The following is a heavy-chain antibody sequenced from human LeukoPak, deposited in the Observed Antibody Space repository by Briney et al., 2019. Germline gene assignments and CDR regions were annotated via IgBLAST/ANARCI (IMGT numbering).Heavy chain of an antibody. CDR2: ISYDGSNK. V-gene: IGHV3-30*18. D-gene: IGHD6-13*01. CDR3: AKDSASSSWYGVYYFDY. CDR1: GFTFSSYG. J-gene: IGHJ4*02. Sequence: PGGSLRLSCAASGFTFSSYGMHWVRQAPGKGLEWVAVISYDGSNKYYADSVKGRFTISRDNSKNTLYLQMNSLRAEDTAVYYCAKDSASSSWYGVYYFDYWGQGTLVTVSS.